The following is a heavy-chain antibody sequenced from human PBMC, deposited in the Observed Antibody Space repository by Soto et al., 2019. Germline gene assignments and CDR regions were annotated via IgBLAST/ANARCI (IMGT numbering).Heavy chain of an antibody. V-gene: IGHV3-30*18. CDR3: AKDRIQLGYYFDY. J-gene: IGHJ4*02. D-gene: IGHD5-18*01. Sequence: QVQLVESGGGVVQPGRSLRLSCAASGFTFSSYGMHWVRQAPGKGLEWLAVISYDGSNKYYADSVKGRFTISRDNSKNTLYLQMNSLRAEDTAVYYCAKDRIQLGYYFDYWGQGTLVTVSS. CDR1: GFTFSSYG. CDR2: ISYDGSNK.